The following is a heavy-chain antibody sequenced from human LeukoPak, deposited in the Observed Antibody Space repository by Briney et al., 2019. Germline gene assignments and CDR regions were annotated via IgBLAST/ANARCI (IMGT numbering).Heavy chain of an antibody. J-gene: IGHJ4*02. CDR3: AKEIHRYGSGSYDY. CDR2: INSDGSST. D-gene: IGHD3-10*01. CDR1: GFTFSSYW. V-gene: IGHV3-74*01. Sequence: PGGSLRLSCAASGFTFSSYWMHWVRQAPGKGLVWVSRINSDGSSTSYADSVKGRFTISRDNSKNTLYLQMNSLRAEDTAVYYCAKEIHRYGSGSYDYWGQGTMVTVSS.